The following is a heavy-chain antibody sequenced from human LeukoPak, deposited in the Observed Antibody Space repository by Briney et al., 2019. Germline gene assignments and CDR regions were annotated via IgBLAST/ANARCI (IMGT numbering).Heavy chain of an antibody. J-gene: IGHJ4*02. CDR2: IYYSGST. D-gene: IGHD3-22*01. V-gene: IGHV4-30-4*01. CDR1: GGSISSGDYY. Sequence: TSETLSLTCTVSGGSISSGDYYWSWIRQPPGKSLEWIGYIYYSGSTYYNPSLKSRVTISVDTSMNQFSLKLSSVTAADTAVYYCAREYDSSGYYSFDYWGQGTLVTVSS. CDR3: AREYDSSGYYSFDY.